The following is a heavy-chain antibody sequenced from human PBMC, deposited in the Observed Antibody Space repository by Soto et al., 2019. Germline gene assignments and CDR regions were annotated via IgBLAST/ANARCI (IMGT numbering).Heavy chain of an antibody. J-gene: IGHJ4*02. Sequence: QVQLVESGGGVVQPGRSLRLSCEASGFTFSSYAMHWVRQAPGKGLEWVAVISYDGSNKYYADSVKGRFTISRDNSKNTLYLQMNSLRAEDTAVYYCARETYSSGWTPTFDYWGQGTLVTVSS. CDR3: ARETYSSGWTPTFDY. D-gene: IGHD6-19*01. CDR2: ISYDGSNK. CDR1: GFTFSSYA. V-gene: IGHV3-30-3*01.